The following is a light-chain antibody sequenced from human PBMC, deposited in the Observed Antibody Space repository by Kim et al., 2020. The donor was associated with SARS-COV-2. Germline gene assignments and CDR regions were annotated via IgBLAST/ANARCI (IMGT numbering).Light chain of an antibody. Sequence: SPGQTASITCSGDKLGDKYACWYQQKPGQSPVLVIYQDSKRPSGIPERFSGSNSGNTATLTISGTQAMDEADYYCQAWDSSTPNWVFGGGTKLTVL. V-gene: IGLV3-1*01. CDR3: QAWDSSTPNWV. CDR2: QDS. J-gene: IGLJ3*02. CDR1: KLGDKY.